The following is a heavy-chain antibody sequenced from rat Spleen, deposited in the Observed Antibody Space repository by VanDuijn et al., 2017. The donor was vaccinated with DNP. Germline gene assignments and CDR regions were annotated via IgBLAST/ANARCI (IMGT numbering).Heavy chain of an antibody. J-gene: IGHJ2*01. CDR1: GFTFSDYA. Sequence: EVQLVESGGGLVQPGNSLKLSCAASGFTFSDYAMAWVRQAPKKGLEWVATISTSGSKIYYPDSVKGRFTISRDNAKSSLCLQMNSLTSEDTATYYCTRRGDYWGQGVMVTVSS. V-gene: IGHV5S23*01. CDR3: TRRGDY. CDR2: ISTSGSKI.